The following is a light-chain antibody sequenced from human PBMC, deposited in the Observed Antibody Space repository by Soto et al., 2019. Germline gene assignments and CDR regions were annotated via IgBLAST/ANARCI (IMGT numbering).Light chain of an antibody. J-gene: IGLJ1*01. V-gene: IGLV2-23*02. Sequence: QSALTQPASVSVYPGQSITISCTGTGSDVGKYNLVSWYPHHPGKAPKLLISEVNPRPSGVSNHFSGSKSGNTASLTIPWLQAEDEADYYCCSYALSSTYVFGTGTKLTVL. CDR1: GSDVGKYNL. CDR2: EVN. CDR3: CSYALSSTYV.